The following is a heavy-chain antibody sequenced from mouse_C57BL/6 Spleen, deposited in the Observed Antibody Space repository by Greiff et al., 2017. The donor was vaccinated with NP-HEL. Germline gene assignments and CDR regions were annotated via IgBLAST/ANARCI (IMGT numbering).Heavy chain of an antibody. Sequence: QLKESGPGLVQPSQSLSITCTVSGFSLTSYGVHWVRQSPGKGLEWLGVIWSGGSTDYNAAFISRLSISKDNSKSQVFFKMNSLQADDTAIYYCARMNYDYDEAMDYWGQGTSVTVSS. V-gene: IGHV2-2*01. CDR1: GFSLTSYG. CDR2: IWSGGST. D-gene: IGHD2-4*01. J-gene: IGHJ4*01. CDR3: ARMNYDYDEAMDY.